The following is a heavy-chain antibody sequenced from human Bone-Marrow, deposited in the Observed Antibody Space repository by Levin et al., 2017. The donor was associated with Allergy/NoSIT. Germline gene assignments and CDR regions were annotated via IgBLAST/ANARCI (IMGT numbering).Heavy chain of an antibody. D-gene: IGHD2-2*01. V-gene: IGHV4-34*01. CDR1: GGSFSGYY. J-gene: IGHJ5*02. CDR3: ARGHPRRGYCSSTSCPRRGNWFDP. Sequence: SQTLSLTCAVYGGSFSGYYWSWIRQPPGKGLEWIGEINHSGSTNYNPSLKSRVTISVDTSKNQFSLKLSSVTAADTAVYYCARGHPRRGYCSSTSCPRRGNWFDPWGQGTLVTVSS. CDR2: INHSGST.